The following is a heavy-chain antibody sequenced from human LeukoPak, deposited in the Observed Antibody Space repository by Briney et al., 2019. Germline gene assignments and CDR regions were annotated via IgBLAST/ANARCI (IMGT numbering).Heavy chain of an antibody. D-gene: IGHD3-22*01. CDR3: TTQGYYDSSGYWGHDAFDI. CDR2: INSDGSST. CDR1: GFTFSSYW. Sequence: GGSLRLSCAASGFTFSSYWMHWVRQAPGKGLVWVSRINSDGSSTSYADSVKGRFTISRDNAKNTLYLQMNSLKTEDTAVYYCTTQGYYDSSGYWGHDAFDIWGQGTMVTVSS. J-gene: IGHJ3*02. V-gene: IGHV3-74*01.